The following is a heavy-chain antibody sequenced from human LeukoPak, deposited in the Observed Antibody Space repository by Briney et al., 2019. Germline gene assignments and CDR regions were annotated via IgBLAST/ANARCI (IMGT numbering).Heavy chain of an antibody. CDR2: ISPYNGNT. Sequence: ASVKVSCKASGYTFNSYDISWVRQAPGQGLEWMAWISPYNGNTNYALKVQGRATMTTDTSTSTVYMELRSLRSDDTAVYYCARVLRYDFWSAYYFDYWGQGTLVTVSS. J-gene: IGHJ4*02. CDR1: GYTFNSYD. V-gene: IGHV1-18*01. CDR3: ARVLRYDFWSAYYFDY. D-gene: IGHD3-3*01.